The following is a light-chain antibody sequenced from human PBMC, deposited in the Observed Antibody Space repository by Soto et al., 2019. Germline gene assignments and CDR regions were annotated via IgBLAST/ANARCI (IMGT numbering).Light chain of an antibody. CDR2: GAS. J-gene: IGKJ1*01. V-gene: IGKV3-15*01. CDR3: QQYNNWPPWT. CDR1: QSVYSS. Sequence: ERGLTQSQGPLSVSPGERATLSCRAIQSVYSSLAWYQQKPGQAPRLLIYGASTRATGIPARFSGSGSGTEFTLTISRLQSEDFAVYYCQQYNNWPPWTFGQGTKVDI.